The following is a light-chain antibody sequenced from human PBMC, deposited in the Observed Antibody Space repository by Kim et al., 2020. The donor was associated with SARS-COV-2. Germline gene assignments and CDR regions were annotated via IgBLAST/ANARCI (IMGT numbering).Light chain of an antibody. Sequence: LAPGDRATLPCLAHQDHSNSYLAWYQQKPGQAPRLLIYGASSRSTGIPDRFSGSGSGTDFTLTISRLEPEDFAVYYCQQYGYAYTFGQGTKLEIK. CDR2: GAS. V-gene: IGKV3-20*01. J-gene: IGKJ2*01. CDR1: QDHSNSY. CDR3: QQYGYAYT.